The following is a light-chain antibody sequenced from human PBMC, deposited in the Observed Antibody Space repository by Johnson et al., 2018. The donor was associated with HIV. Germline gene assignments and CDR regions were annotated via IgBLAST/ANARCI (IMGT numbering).Light chain of an antibody. Sequence: QSVLTQPPSVSAAPGQKVTISCSGSSSNIGNNYVSWYQQLPGTAPKLLIYENNKRPSGIPDRFSASKSGTSATLGITGLQTGDEADYYCGTWDSSLSAGGGFGTGTKVTVL. CDR2: ENN. CDR3: GTWDSSLSAGGG. J-gene: IGLJ1*01. V-gene: IGLV1-51*02. CDR1: SSNIGNNY.